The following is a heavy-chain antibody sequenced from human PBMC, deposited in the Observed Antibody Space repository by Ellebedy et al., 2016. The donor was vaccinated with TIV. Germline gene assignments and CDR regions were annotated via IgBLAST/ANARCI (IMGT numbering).Heavy chain of an antibody. J-gene: IGHJ4*02. D-gene: IGHD2/OR15-2a*01. CDR1: EFSFSSYA. CDR2: ISGRGDTT. Sequence: GESLKISCAASEFSFSSYAMSWVRQAPGKGLEWVSTISGRGDTTYYADSVKGRFTISRDNSKNTLYLQMNSLRAEDSDVYYCARDDEYRFDYWGQGALVTVSS. CDR3: ARDDEYRFDY. V-gene: IGHV3-23*01.